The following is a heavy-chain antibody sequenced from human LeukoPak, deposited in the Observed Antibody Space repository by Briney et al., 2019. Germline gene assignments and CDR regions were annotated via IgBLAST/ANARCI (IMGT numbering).Heavy chain of an antibody. CDR3: ARGRHLGQDY. CDR2: IYYSGSP. V-gene: IGHV4-59*02. D-gene: IGHD3-16*01. J-gene: IGHJ4*02. CDR1: GASVNSFF. Sequence: SETLSLTCTVSGASVNSFFWNWIRQPPAKGLEWIGYIYYSGSPNYNPSLKSRVTMSIDTSKNQFSLKLNSVTAADTAVYFCARGRHLGQDYWGQGTLVTVSS.